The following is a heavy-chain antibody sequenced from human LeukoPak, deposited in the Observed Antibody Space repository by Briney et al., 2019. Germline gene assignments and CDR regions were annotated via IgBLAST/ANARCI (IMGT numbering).Heavy chain of an antibody. V-gene: IGHV3-23*01. D-gene: IGHD3-22*01. CDR2: ISGSGGST. J-gene: IGHJ4*02. Sequence: GASLRLSCAASGFTFSSYAMSWVRQAPGKGLEWVSGISGSGGSTYYADSVKGRFTISRDNSKNTLYLQMNSLRAVDTAVYYCAKGLGSSGYYYSPFDSWGQGTLVTVSS. CDR1: GFTFSSYA. CDR3: AKGLGSSGYYYSPFDS.